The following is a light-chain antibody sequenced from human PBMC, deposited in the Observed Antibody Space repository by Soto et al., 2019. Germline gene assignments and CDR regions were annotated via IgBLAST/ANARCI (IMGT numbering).Light chain of an antibody. Sequence: QSVLTQPASVSGSPGQSITISCTGTSSDVGGYNYVSWYQQHPGKAPKLMIYDVSNRPSGVSNRFSGSKSGNTASLTISGLQAEDEVDYYCSSYTSSSLGVFGTGTKVTVL. J-gene: IGLJ1*01. CDR1: SSDVGGYNY. CDR3: SSYTSSSLGV. V-gene: IGLV2-14*01. CDR2: DVS.